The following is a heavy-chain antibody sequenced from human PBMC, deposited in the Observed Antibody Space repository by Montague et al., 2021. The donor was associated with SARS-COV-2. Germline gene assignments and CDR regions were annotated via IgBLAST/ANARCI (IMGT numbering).Heavy chain of an antibody. CDR3: ARGAYHDLYYYYRGMDV. D-gene: IGHD3-10*01. CDR2: TYYRSQWYE. J-gene: IGHJ6*02. Sequence: CAISGDSVSSQSAAWNWIRQSPSRGLEWLGRTYYRSQWYEDYAVSVKGRITIKPDTSKNQFSLHLESVSPDDTALYYCARGAYHDLYYYYRGMDVWGRGTTVSVSS. V-gene: IGHV6-1*01. CDR1: GDSVSSQSAA.